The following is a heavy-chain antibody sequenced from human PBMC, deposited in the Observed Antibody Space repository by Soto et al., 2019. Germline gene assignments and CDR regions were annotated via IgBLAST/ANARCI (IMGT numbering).Heavy chain of an antibody. CDR2: IYYSGTT. J-gene: IGHJ3*02. CDR3: ARGRGGTYDAFDI. D-gene: IGHD1-26*01. V-gene: IGHV4-59*01. CDR1: GGSMSRYF. Sequence: SETLSLTCTVSGGSMSRYFWSWIRQPPGKGLEWIGYIYYSGTTNYNPSLKSRVTTSLDTSKNQFSLKVVSLTAADTAFYYCARGRGGTYDAFDIWGPGTLVTVSS.